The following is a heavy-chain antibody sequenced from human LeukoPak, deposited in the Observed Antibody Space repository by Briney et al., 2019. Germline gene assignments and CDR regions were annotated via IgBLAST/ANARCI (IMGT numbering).Heavy chain of an antibody. J-gene: IGHJ6*02. CDR1: GGSFSGYY. Sequence: SETLSLTCAVYGGSFSGYYWSWIRQPPGKGLEWIGEINHSGSTNYNPSLKSRVTISVDTSKNQFSLKLSSVTAADTAVYYCARLQRLVPGYYYYGVDVWGQGTTVTVSS. CDR3: ARLQRLVPGYYYYGVDV. V-gene: IGHV4-34*01. CDR2: INHSGST. D-gene: IGHD2-2*01.